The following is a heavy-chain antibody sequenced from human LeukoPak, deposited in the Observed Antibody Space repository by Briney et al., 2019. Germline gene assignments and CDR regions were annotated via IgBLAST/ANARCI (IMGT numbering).Heavy chain of an antibody. CDR3: ATGLLGAAAGRSSPLFGY. Sequence: ASVKVSCKASGYTFTNYGIIWVRPAPGQGLEWMGWISTDNGNTNYVQKLQGRVTMTTDTSTSTAYMELSSLRSEDTAVYYCATGLLGAAAGRSSPLFGYWGQGTLVTVSS. J-gene: IGHJ4*02. D-gene: IGHD6-13*01. CDR2: ISTDNGNT. CDR1: GYTFTNYG. V-gene: IGHV1-18*01.